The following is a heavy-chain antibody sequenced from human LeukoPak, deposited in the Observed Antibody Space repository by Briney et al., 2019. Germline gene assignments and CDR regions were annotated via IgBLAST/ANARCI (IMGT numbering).Heavy chain of an antibody. J-gene: IGHJ6*03. CDR2: ISGSGVST. CDR3: AKCILTGYYKGYMDV. CDR1: GFTFSSFG. D-gene: IGHD3-9*01. Sequence: GGSLRLSCAASGFTFSSFGMSWVRQAPGKGLEWVSAISGSGVSTYYADSVKGRFTISRDNSKNSLYLQMNSLRAEDTAVYYCAKCILTGYYKGYMDVWGKGTTVTISS. V-gene: IGHV3-23*01.